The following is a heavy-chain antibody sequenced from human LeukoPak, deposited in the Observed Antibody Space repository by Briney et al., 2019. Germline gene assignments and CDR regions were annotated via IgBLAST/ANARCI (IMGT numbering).Heavy chain of an antibody. Sequence: QSGGSLRLSCAASGFTFSSYAMHWVRQAPGKGLEYVSAISSNGGSTYYANSVKRRFTISRDNSKNTLYLQMGSLRAEDMAVYYCARPSGYSSSHDYWGQGTLVTVSS. CDR1: GFTFSSYA. J-gene: IGHJ4*02. V-gene: IGHV3-64*01. CDR2: ISSNGGST. CDR3: ARPSGYSSSHDY. D-gene: IGHD6-13*01.